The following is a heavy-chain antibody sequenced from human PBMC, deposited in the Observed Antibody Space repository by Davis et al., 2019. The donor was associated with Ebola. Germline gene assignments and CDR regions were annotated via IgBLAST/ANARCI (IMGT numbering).Heavy chain of an antibody. CDR1: GFTFSSYW. V-gene: IGHV3-74*01. J-gene: IGHJ4*02. D-gene: IGHD6-13*01. CDR2: ITHDGRTS. Sequence: GESLKISCEASGFTFSSYWMHWVRRAPGKGLVWVSRITHDGRTSSYADSVKGRFTISRDNSKNTLYLQMNSLRAEDTAVYYCARDRIAALDYWGQGTLVTVSS. CDR3: ARDRIAALDY.